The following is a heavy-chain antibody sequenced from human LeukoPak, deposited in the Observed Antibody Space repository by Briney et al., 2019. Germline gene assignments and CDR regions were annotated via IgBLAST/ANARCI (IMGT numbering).Heavy chain of an antibody. J-gene: IGHJ4*02. D-gene: IGHD6-19*01. CDR1: GGSISSYY. Sequence: SETLSLTCTVSGGSISSYYWSWIRQPPGKGLEWIGYIYYSGSTNYNPSLKSRVTISVDTSKNQFSLKLSSVTAADTAVYYCARERGEEYSSGWYKRNYFDNWGQGIRVTVSS. CDR2: IYYSGST. V-gene: IGHV4-59*01. CDR3: ARERGEEYSSGWYKRNYFDN.